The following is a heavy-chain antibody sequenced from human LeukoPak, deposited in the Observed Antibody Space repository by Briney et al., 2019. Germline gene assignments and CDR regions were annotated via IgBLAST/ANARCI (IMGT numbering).Heavy chain of an antibody. V-gene: IGHV5-51*01. CDR2: IYPGDSNT. Sequence: GESLKISCKGSGYSFTSYWIGWVRQVPGKGLEWMGIIYPGDSNTRYSPSFQGQVTISADRSISTAYLQWSSLKASDTAMYYCARLRAAAGTRSWGQGTLVTVSS. J-gene: IGHJ5*02. D-gene: IGHD6-13*01. CDR3: ARLRAAAGTRS. CDR1: GYSFTSYW.